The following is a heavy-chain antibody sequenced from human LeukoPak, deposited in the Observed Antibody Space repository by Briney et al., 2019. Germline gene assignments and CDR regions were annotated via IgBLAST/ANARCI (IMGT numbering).Heavy chain of an antibody. Sequence: GGSLRLSCAASGFTVSANYMSWVRQAPGKGLEWVSFIYKDGSSSYSDSVKGRFSFSRDNSKNTLYLQMHSLRAEDTAVYYCAKESLRVVPSATFDYWGQGTLVTVSS. D-gene: IGHD2-2*01. CDR1: GFTVSANY. CDR3: AKESLRVVPSATFDY. CDR2: IYKDGSS. J-gene: IGHJ4*02. V-gene: IGHV3-66*01.